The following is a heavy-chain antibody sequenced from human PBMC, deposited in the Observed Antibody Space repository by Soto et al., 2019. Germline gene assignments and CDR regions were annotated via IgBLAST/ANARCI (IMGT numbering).Heavy chain of an antibody. CDR3: ARSTVTTGFYYYYYMDV. V-gene: IGHV4-34*01. J-gene: IGHJ6*03. Sequence: PSETLSLTCAVYGGSFSGYYWSWIRQPPGKGLEWIGEINHSGSTNYNPSLKSRVTISVDTSKNQFSLKLSSVTAADTAVYYCARSTVTTGFYYYYYMDVWGKGTTVTVSS. CDR2: INHSGST. D-gene: IGHD4-4*01. CDR1: GGSFSGYY.